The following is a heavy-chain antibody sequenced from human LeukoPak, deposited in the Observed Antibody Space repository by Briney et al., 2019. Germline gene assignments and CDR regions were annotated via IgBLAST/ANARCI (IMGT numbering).Heavy chain of an antibody. V-gene: IGHV3-74*01. CDR2: INSDGSST. J-gene: IGHJ4*02. CDR1: GFTFSSYW. D-gene: IGHD5-24*01. Sequence: GGSLRLSCAASGFTFSSYWMHWVRQAPGKGLVWVSRINSDGSSTSYADSVKGRFTISRDNAKNTLYLQMNSLRAEDTAVYYCARGMATTIFDYWGQGTLVTVSS. CDR3: ARGMATTIFDY.